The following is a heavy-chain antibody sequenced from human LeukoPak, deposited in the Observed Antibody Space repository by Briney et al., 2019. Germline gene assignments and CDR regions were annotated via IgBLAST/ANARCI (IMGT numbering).Heavy chain of an antibody. Sequence: GGSLRLSCAASGFTFSSYAMSWVRQAPGKGLEWVSPISGSGGSTYYADSVKGRFTISRDNSKNTLYLQMNSLRAEDTAVYYCAKISNYYYYYMDVWGKGTTVTVSS. D-gene: IGHD4-11*01. CDR3: AKISNYYYYYMDV. CDR1: GFTFSSYA. V-gene: IGHV3-23*01. J-gene: IGHJ6*03. CDR2: ISGSGGST.